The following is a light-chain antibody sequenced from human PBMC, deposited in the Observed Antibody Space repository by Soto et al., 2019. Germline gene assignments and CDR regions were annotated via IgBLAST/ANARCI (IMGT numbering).Light chain of an antibody. V-gene: IGKV1-33*01. CDR2: DAS. CDR3: QQYDNLPLT. J-gene: IGKJ4*01. CDR1: QSISSY. Sequence: EIQMTHPQSSLSASVGDSVTITCXASQSISSYLNWYQQKPGKAPKLLIYDASNLETGVPSRFSGSGSGTDFTFTISSLQPEDIATYYCQQYDNLPLTFGGGTKV.